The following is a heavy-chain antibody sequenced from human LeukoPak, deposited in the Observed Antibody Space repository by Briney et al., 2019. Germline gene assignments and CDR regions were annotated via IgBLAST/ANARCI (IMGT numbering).Heavy chain of an antibody. CDR2: ISSSSDTI. Sequence: GGSLRLSCAASGFTFSRYSMNWVRQAPGKGLEWVSYISSSSDTIYYADSVKGRFTISRDNARNSLYLQMNSLRAEDTAVYYCAMVRGVILDNWGQGTLVTVSS. CDR1: GFTFSRYS. J-gene: IGHJ4*02. D-gene: IGHD3-10*01. CDR3: AMVRGVILDN. V-gene: IGHV3-48*04.